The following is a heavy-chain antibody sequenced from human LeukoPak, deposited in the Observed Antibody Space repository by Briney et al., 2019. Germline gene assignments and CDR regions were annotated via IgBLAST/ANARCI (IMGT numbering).Heavy chain of an antibody. D-gene: IGHD3-16*01. Sequence: PSGTLSLTCTVSGGSISSSDWWSWVRQLPGKGLEWIGEIDHSGSTNYNPSLKSRVTISIDKSKNQFSLKLSSVTAADTAVYYCARDGAADFDIWGQGTMVTVSS. J-gene: IGHJ3*02. V-gene: IGHV4-4*02. CDR2: IDHSGST. CDR1: GGSISSSDW. CDR3: ARDGAADFDI.